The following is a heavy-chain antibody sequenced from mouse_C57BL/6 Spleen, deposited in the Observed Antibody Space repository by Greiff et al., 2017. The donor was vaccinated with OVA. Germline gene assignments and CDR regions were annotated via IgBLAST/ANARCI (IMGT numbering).Heavy chain of an antibody. V-gene: IGHV1-26*01. CDR1: GYTFTDYY. J-gene: IGHJ4*01. D-gene: IGHD3-1*01. Sequence: EVQLQQSGPELVKPWASVKISCKASGYTFTDYYMNWVKQSHGKSLEWIGDINPNNGGTSYNQKFKGKATLTVDKSSSTAYMELRSLTSEDSAVYYCARSGYYYAMDYWGQGTSVTVSS. CDR3: ARSGYYYAMDY. CDR2: INPNNGGT.